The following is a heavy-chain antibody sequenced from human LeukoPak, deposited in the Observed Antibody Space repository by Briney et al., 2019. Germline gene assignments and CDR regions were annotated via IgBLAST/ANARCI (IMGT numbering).Heavy chain of an antibody. CDR3: ATTRVCGGVLLRPNCLYFED. CDR2: IGYSGGGT. J-gene: IGHJ4*02. CDR1: GCTLNNYV. V-gene: IGHV3-23*01. D-gene: IGHD3-10*01. Sequence: PGGSLRLSCAASGCTLNNYVMSWGRQAPGKGLEWVSGIGYSGGGTNYADSVQGRFTVSRDNSKNPLYLQMNNLRAEDTAVYYCATTRVCGGVLLRPNCLYFEDWGQGALVTVSS.